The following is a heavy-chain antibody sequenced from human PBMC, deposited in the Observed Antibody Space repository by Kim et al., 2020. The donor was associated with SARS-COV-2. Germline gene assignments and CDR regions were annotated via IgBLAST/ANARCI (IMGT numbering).Heavy chain of an antibody. CDR2: INHSGST. D-gene: IGHD6-13*01. V-gene: IGHV4-34*01. Sequence: SETLSLTCAVYGGSFSGYYWSWIRQPPGKGLEWIGEINHSGSTNYNPSLKSRVTISVDTSKNQFSLKLSSVTAADTAVYYCARGLRGSWYRAGAGSPRPKKYYFDYWGQGTLVTVSS. J-gene: IGHJ4*02. CDR3: ARGLRGSWYRAGAGSPRPKKYYFDY. CDR1: GGSFSGYY.